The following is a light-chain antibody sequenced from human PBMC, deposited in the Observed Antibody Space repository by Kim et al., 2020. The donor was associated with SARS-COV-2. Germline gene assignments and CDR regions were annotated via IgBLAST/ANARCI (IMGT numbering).Light chain of an antibody. V-gene: IGKV3-11*01. CDR2: DAS. Sequence: AILSLSPGERATLSCRASQSVNSQLAWYQQRPGQAPRLLIYDASNRATGTPARFSGSGSGTDFTLTISSLEPEDFAVYYCQQRAKWPPVTFGGGTKVDIK. CDR3: QQRAKWPPVT. J-gene: IGKJ4*01. CDR1: QSVNSQ.